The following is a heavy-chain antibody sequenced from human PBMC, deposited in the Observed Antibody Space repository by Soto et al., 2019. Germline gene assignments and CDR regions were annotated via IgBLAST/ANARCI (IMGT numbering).Heavy chain of an antibody. J-gene: IGHJ4*02. CDR2: ISNDGSNE. Sequence: QVQLVESGGGVVQPGRSLRLSCAGSGFTFRWFGMNWVRQAPGKGLEWVARISNDGSNEYYVDSVKGRFTISRDNSKNTADLQMDSLRAEDTAVYYCAKGEVRGIIPSYFDYWGLGTLVTVSS. CDR3: AKGEVRGIIPSYFDY. D-gene: IGHD3-10*01. CDR1: GFTFRWFG. V-gene: IGHV3-30*18.